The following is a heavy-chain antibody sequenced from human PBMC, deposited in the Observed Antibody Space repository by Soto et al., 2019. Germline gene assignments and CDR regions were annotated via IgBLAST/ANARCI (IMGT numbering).Heavy chain of an antibody. V-gene: IGHV3-64*01. J-gene: IGHJ4*02. CDR1: GFTFSGYS. CDR3: ARGSVEDSSGSDTYFDY. Sequence: EVQLVESGGGLVQPGGSLRISCAASGFTFSGYSMCWVRQAPGKGLEYVSAINTNGVNTFYAKSVKGRFTISRDNSKNTMYLQMGILRAEDVAVYYCARGSVEDSSGSDTYFDYWGQGTLVSVSS. CDR2: INTNGVNT. D-gene: IGHD6-19*01.